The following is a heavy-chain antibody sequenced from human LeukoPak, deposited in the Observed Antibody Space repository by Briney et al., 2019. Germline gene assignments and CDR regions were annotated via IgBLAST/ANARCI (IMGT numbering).Heavy chain of an antibody. CDR2: ISYDGSNE. CDR1: GFTFSSYG. CDR3: AKGPAPRLGEFSYHALVDY. Sequence: VGSLRLSCVASGFTFSSYGMHWVRLAPGKGLEWVAFISYDGSNENIADSVKGRFIISRDNSKNTLYLQMNSLRAEDTAVYYCAKGPAPRLGEFSYHALVDYWGQGTLVTVSS. D-gene: IGHD3-16*02. V-gene: IGHV3-30*18. J-gene: IGHJ4*02.